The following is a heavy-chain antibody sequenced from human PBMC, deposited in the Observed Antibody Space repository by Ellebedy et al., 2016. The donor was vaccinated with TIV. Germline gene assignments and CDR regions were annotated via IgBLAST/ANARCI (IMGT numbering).Heavy chain of an antibody. Sequence: AASVKVSCKASGNTFTSYYMHWVRQAPGQGLQWMGVINPSDGSTIYPQKFQGRVTMTRDTTTSTVYVELSSLTSEDTAVYYCARDYPTVFTGFGFWGQGTLVTVSS. J-gene: IGHJ5*01. CDR1: GNTFTSYY. CDR3: ARDYPTVFTGFGF. V-gene: IGHV1-46*01. CDR2: INPSDGST. D-gene: IGHD1-1*01.